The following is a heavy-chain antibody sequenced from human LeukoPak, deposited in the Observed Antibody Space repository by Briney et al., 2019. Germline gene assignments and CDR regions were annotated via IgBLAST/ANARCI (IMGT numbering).Heavy chain of an antibody. Sequence: GGSLRLSCAASGFTFSSYGMHWVRQAPGKGLEWVAVIWYDGSNKYCADSVKGRFTISRDNSKNTLYLQMNSLRAEDTAVYYCARDPYCSGGSCGFDYWGQGTLVTVSS. D-gene: IGHD2-15*01. CDR1: GFTFSSYG. CDR2: IWYDGSNK. CDR3: ARDPYCSGGSCGFDY. V-gene: IGHV3-33*01. J-gene: IGHJ4*02.